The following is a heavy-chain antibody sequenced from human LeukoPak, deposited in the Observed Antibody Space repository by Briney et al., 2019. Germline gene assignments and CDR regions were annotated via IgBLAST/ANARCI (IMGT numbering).Heavy chain of an antibody. CDR2: VSGSGGST. J-gene: IGHJ4*02. D-gene: IGHD5-18*01. Sequence: GGSLRLSCAASGFTFSSYAMSWVRQAPGKGLEWVSAVSGSGGSTYYADSVKGRFTISRDNSKNTLYLQMNSLRAEDTAVYYCAKDVYSYGYLDYWGQGTLVTVSS. CDR1: GFTFSSYA. V-gene: IGHV3-23*01. CDR3: AKDVYSYGYLDY.